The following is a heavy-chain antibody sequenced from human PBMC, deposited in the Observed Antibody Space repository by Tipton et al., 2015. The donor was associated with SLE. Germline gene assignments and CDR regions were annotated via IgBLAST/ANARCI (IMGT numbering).Heavy chain of an antibody. D-gene: IGHD3-22*01. CDR1: GFTFSSYS. V-gene: IGHV3-21*01. Sequence: SLRLSCAASGFTFSSYSMNWVRQAPGKGLEWVSSISSTSTYIYYVDSVKGRFTISRDNAKNSLYLQMNSLRAEDTAVYYCARDRYYDSTPWGHFDYWGQGTLVTVSS. CDR2: ISSTSTYI. J-gene: IGHJ4*02. CDR3: ARDRYYDSTPWGHFDY.